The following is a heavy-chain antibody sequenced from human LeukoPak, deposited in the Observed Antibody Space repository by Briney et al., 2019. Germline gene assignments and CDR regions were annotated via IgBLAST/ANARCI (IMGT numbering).Heavy chain of an antibody. V-gene: IGHV3-23*01. CDR2: ISGSGGST. Sequence: PGGSLRLSCAASGFTFNNYAMNWVRQAPGKGLEWVSVISGSGGSTYYADSVKGRFTISRDNSKNTLYLQMNSLRAEDTAVYYCARGSDSSLDYWGQGTLVTVSS. CDR1: GFTFNNYA. CDR3: ARGSDSSLDY. J-gene: IGHJ4*02. D-gene: IGHD3-22*01.